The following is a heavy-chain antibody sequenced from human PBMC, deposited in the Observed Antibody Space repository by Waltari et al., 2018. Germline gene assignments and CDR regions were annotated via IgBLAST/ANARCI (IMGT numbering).Heavy chain of an antibody. D-gene: IGHD3-3*01. CDR3: ARDADFYDFWSGYYTGAYYYYYMDV. J-gene: IGHJ6*03. CDR1: GYSISSGYY. V-gene: IGHV4-38-2*02. CDR2: IYHSGST. Sequence: QVQLQESGPGLVKPSETLSLTCAVSGYSISSGYYWGWIRQPPGKGLEWIGSIYHSGSTSYTPSLRSRVTISVDTSKNQFSLKLSSVTAADTAVYYCARDADFYDFWSGYYTGAYYYYYMDVWGKGTTVTVSS.